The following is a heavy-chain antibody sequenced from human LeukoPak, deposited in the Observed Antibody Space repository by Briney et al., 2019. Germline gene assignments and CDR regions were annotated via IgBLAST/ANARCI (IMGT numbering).Heavy chain of an antibody. CDR1: GFDLTTYA. CDR2: MDPSGSQK. V-gene: IGHV3-7*01. J-gene: IGHJ4*02. CDR3: AIWASGNY. D-gene: IGHD3-10*01. Sequence: GGSLRLSCAASGFDLTTYAMNWVRQAPGKGLEWVANMDPSGSQKRYVDSVKGRFTISRDNPGTSIHLEMNSLRTEDTAVYYCAIWASGNYWGQGTQVTVSS.